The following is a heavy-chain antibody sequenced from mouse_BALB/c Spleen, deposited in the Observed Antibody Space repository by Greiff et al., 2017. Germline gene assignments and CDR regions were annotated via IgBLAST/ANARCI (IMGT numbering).Heavy chain of an antibody. CDR2: ISSGGSYT. CDR3: ARGAGQFAY. CDR1: GFTFSSYA. J-gene: IGHJ3*01. D-gene: IGHD3-3*01. V-gene: IGHV5-9-4*01. Sequence: EVKLMESGGGLVQPGGSLKLSCAASGFTFSSYAMSWVRQSPEKRLEWVAEISSGGSYTYYPDTVTGRFTISRDNAKNTLYLEMSSLRSEDTAMYYCARGAGQFAYWGQGTLVTVSA.